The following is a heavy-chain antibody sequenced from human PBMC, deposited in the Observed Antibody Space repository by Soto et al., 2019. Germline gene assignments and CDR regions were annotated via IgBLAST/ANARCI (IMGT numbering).Heavy chain of an antibody. CDR2: INPNSGGT. Sequence: GASVKVSCKASGYTFTGYYMHWVRQAPGQGLEWMGWINPNSGGTNYAQKFQGRVTMARDTSISTAYMGLSRLRSDDTAVYYCARDLGYCSSTSCYYYYGMDVWGQGTTVTVSS. CDR3: ARDLGYCSSTSCYYYYGMDV. D-gene: IGHD2-2*01. V-gene: IGHV1-2*02. J-gene: IGHJ6*02. CDR1: GYTFTGYY.